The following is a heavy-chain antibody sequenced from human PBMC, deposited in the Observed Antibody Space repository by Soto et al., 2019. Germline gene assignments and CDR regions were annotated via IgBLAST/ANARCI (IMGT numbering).Heavy chain of an antibody. J-gene: IGHJ4*02. Sequence: GGSLRLSCAASGFTFSSYWMSWVRQAPGKGLEWVANIKQDGSEKYYVDSVKGRFTISRDNAKNSLYLQMNSLRAEDTAVYYCARVRLTGQWELPHYFDYWGQGTLVTVSS. CDR3: ARVRLTGQWELPHYFDY. CDR2: IKQDGSEK. D-gene: IGHD1-26*01. CDR1: GFTFSSYW. V-gene: IGHV3-7*01.